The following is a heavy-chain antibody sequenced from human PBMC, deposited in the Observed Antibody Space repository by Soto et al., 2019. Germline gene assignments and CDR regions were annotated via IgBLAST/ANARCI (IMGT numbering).Heavy chain of an antibody. J-gene: IGHJ4*02. CDR1: GGSISSNY. Sequence: SETLSLTCTVSGGSISSNYWTWIRQPPGKGLEWIGYVYNSGSTNYNPSLKSRVTISEDTSKSQSSLKVNSMTAADTAVYYCARYRREAVAGYTLDNWGKGIWATFSS. CDR2: VYNSGST. CDR3: ARYRREAVAGYTLDN. V-gene: IGHV4-59*01. D-gene: IGHD6-13*01.